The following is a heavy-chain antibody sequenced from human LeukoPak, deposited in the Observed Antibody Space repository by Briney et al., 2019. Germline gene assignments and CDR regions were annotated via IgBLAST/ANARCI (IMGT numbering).Heavy chain of an antibody. Sequence: PSETLSLTCTVSGGSISSYYWSWIRQPPGKGPEWIGYIYYSGSTNYNPSLKSRVTISVDTSKNQFSLKLSSVTAADTAVYYCARVSGWGYYYYMDVWAKGTTVTISS. CDR3: ARVSGWGYYYYMDV. CDR1: GGSISSYY. V-gene: IGHV4-59*01. CDR2: IYYSGST. D-gene: IGHD3-16*01. J-gene: IGHJ6*03.